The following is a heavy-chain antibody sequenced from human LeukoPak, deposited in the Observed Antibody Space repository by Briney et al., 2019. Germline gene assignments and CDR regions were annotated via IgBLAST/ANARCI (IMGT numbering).Heavy chain of an antibody. CDR2: INPNSGGT. CDR3: ARDRFTMVRGVIVLTN. V-gene: IGHV1-2*02. J-gene: IGHJ4*02. D-gene: IGHD3-10*01. CDR1: GYTFTGHY. Sequence: GASVKVSCKASGYTFTGHYMHWVRQAPGQGLEWMGWINPNSGGTNYAQKFQGRVTMTRDTSISTAYMELSRLRSDDTAVYYCARDRFTMVRGVIVLTNWGQGTLVTVSS.